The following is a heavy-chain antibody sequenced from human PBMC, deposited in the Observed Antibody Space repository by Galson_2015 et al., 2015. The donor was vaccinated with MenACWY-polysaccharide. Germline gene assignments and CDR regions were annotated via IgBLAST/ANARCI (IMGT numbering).Heavy chain of an antibody. CDR3: AGIPSTIRSVGWFDP. V-gene: IGHV4-31*03. CDR2: ILNNGSP. J-gene: IGHJ5*02. D-gene: IGHD3-3*01. Sequence: TLSLTCSVSGDSITSAGYYWTWIRQHPETGLEWIGYILNNGSPKTNPSLRSRVTVSSDTSRNQFSLTLTSVTAADTATYYCAGIPSTIRSVGWFDPWGQGILVTVSS. CDR1: GDSITSAGYY.